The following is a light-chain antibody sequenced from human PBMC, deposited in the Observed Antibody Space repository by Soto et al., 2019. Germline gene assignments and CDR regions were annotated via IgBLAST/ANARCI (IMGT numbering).Light chain of an antibody. CDR1: SSNIGNNA. J-gene: IGLJ3*02. CDR3: AAWDDSLNGPV. Sequence: QSVLTQPPSVSEAPRQRVTISCSGSSSNIGNNAVNWYQQLPGKAPKLLIYYDDLLPSGVSDRFSGSKSGTSASLAISGLQSEDEADYYSAAWDDSLNGPVFGGGTKVTVL. V-gene: IGLV1-36*01. CDR2: YDD.